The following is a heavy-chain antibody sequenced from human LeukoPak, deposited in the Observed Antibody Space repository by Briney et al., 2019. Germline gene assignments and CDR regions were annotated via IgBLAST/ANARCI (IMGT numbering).Heavy chain of an antibody. J-gene: IGHJ5*02. CDR3: AREPYDCSGGSCCTWFDP. CDR1: GGTFSSYT. V-gene: IGHV1-69*04. Sequence: SVKVSCKASGGTFSSYTISWVRQAPGQGLEWMGRIIPILGIANYAQKFQGRVTITADKSTSTAYMELSSLRSEDTAVYYCAREPYDCSGGSCCTWFDPWGQGTLVTVSS. CDR2: IIPILGIA. D-gene: IGHD2-15*01.